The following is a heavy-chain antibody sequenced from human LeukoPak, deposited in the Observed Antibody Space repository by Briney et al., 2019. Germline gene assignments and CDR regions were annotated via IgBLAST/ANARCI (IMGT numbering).Heavy chain of an antibody. CDR3: ARSTSYYRRNDAFDI. J-gene: IGHJ3*02. D-gene: IGHD3-10*01. V-gene: IGHV4-59*01. CDR2: IYYSGST. CDR1: GGSISSYY. Sequence: PSETLSLTCTVSGGSISSYYWSWIRQPPGKGLEWIGYIYYSGSTNYNPSLKSRVTISVDTSKNQFSLKLSSVTAADTAVYYCARSTSYYRRNDAFDIWGQRTMVTVSS.